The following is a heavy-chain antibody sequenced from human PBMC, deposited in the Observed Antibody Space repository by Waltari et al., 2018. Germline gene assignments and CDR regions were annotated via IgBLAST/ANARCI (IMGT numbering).Heavy chain of an antibody. CDR3: AREDYSNYAFDI. Sequence: QLQLQESGSGLVKPSQTLSLTCAVSGGSISIGASSWSWIRQPPGKGLEWIGYIYHTGNTYYSSSLRSRVTMSVDRSKNQFSLNLSSVTAADTAIYYCAREDYSNYAFDIWGQGTMVTVSS. D-gene: IGHD4-4*01. CDR1: GGSISIGASS. V-gene: IGHV4-30-2*01. CDR2: IYHTGNT. J-gene: IGHJ3*02.